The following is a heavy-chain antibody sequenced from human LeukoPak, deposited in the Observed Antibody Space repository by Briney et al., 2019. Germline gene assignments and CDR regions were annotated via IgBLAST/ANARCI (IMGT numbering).Heavy chain of an antibody. Sequence: GASVKVSCKASRYTFTSYDINWVRQATGQGLEWMGWMNPNSGNTGYAQKFQGRGTMTRNTSISTAYMELSSLRSEDTAVYYCARGHYDYVWGSYRPVYFDYWGQGTLVTVSS. J-gene: IGHJ4*02. CDR3: ARGHYDYVWGSYRPVYFDY. CDR1: RYTFTSYD. CDR2: MNPNSGNT. V-gene: IGHV1-8*01. D-gene: IGHD3-16*02.